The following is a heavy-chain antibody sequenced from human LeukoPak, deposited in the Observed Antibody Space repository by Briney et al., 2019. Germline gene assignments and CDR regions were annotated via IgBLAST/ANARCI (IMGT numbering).Heavy chain of an antibody. V-gene: IGHV3-74*01. CDR1: GFTFSSNW. CDR2: ISGDGSST. D-gene: IGHD1-26*01. Sequence: PGGSLRLSCAASGFTFSSNWMHWVRQAPGKGLVWVSRISGDGSSTSYADSVKGRFTISRDNAKNSLYLQMNSLRDEDTAVYYCASSGSYRFDYWGQGTLVTVSS. J-gene: IGHJ4*02. CDR3: ASSGSYRFDY.